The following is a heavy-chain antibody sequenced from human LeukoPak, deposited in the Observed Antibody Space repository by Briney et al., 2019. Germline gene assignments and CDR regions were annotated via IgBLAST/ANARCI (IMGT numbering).Heavy chain of an antibody. V-gene: IGHV1-69*05. J-gene: IGHJ4*02. CDR1: GCTFSSYA. CDR2: IIPIFGTA. CDR3: ARAEPRYGGNTPSPL. Sequence: SSVKVSCKASGCTFSSYAISWVREAPGQGLEWMGGIIPIFGTANYAQKFQGRVTITTDESTSTAYMKLSSLRSEDTAVYYCARAEPRYGGNTPSPLWGQGTLVTVSS. D-gene: IGHD4-23*01.